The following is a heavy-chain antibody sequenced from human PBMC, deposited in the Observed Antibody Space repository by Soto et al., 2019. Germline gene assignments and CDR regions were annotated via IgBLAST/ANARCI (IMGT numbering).Heavy chain of an antibody. D-gene: IGHD1-26*01. CDR3: AKVNWELLEGYFDY. V-gene: IGHV3-23*01. CDR1: GFTFSNYA. Sequence: EVQLLESGGGLLQPGGSLRLSCAASGFTFSNYAMTWVRQAPGKGLAWVSTIRNGGVSTNYAGSVKGRFTISRDDSKNTLYLQVNSLRVEDTAIYYCAKVNWELLEGYFDYWGQGILVTVSS. CDR2: IRNGGVST. J-gene: IGHJ4*02.